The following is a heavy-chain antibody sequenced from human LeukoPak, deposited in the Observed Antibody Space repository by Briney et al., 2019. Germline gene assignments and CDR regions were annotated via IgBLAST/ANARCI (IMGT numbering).Heavy chain of an antibody. Sequence: GGSLRLSCAASGFTFSSYAMSWVRQAPGKGLEWVSAISGSGGSTYYADSVKGRFTISRDNSKNTLYLQMNSLRAEDTAVYYCAKGGYSYAPSTYYYYMDVWGKGTTVTVSS. CDR3: AKGGYSYAPSTYYYYMDV. CDR2: ISGSGGST. D-gene: IGHD5-18*01. V-gene: IGHV3-23*01. J-gene: IGHJ6*03. CDR1: GFTFSSYA.